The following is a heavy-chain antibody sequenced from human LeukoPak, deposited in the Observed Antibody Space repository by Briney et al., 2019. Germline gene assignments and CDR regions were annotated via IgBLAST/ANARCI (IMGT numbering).Heavy chain of an antibody. CDR1: GFSFSNAW. CDR3: ARDASSTISGDWFDP. CDR2: ISSSSSTI. D-gene: IGHD3-3*01. J-gene: IGHJ5*02. Sequence: GGSLRLSCAASGFSFSNAWMGWVRQAPGKGLEWVSYISSSSSTIYYADSVKGRFTISRDNAKNSLYLQMNSLRAEDTAVYYCARDASSTISGDWFDPWGQGTLVTVSS. V-gene: IGHV3-48*01.